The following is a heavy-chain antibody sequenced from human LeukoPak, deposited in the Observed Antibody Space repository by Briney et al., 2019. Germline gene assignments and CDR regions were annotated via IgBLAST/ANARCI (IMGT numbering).Heavy chain of an antibody. D-gene: IGHD3-3*01. CDR1: GYSISSGYY. CDR2: IYHSGST. Sequence: SETLSLTCTVSGYSISSGYYWGWIRQPPGKGLEWIGSIYHSGSTYYNPSLKSRVTISVDTSKNQFSLKLSSVTAADTAVYYCARVSTIFGVVIISPRVDYWGQGTLVTVSS. J-gene: IGHJ4*02. V-gene: IGHV4-38-2*02. CDR3: ARVSTIFGVVIISPRVDY.